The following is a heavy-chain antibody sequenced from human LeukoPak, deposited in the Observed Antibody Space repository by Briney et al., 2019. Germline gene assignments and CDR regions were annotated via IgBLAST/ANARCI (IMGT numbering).Heavy chain of an antibody. J-gene: IGHJ3*02. CDR1: GFTFSSYS. D-gene: IGHD3-10*01. Sequence: PGGSLGLSCAASGFTFSSYSMNWVRQAPGKGLEWVSSISSSSSYIYYADSVKGRFTISRDDAKNSLYLQMNSLRAEDTAVYYCARDNLPDYYGSGSYYPDAFDIWGQGTMVTVSS. CDR3: ARDNLPDYYGSGSYYPDAFDI. CDR2: ISSSSSYI. V-gene: IGHV3-21*01.